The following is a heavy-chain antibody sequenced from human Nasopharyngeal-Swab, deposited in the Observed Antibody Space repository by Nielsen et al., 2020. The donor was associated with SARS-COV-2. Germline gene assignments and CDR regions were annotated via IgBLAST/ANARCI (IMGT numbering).Heavy chain of an antibody. CDR2: IYYSGST. CDR1: GGSISSGDYY. D-gene: IGHD3-10*01. Sequence: SETLSLTCTVSGGSISSGDYYWSWIRQPPGKGLEWIGYIYYSGSTYYNPSLKSRVTISADTSKNQFSLKLSSVTAADTAVYYCARGDYYGSGTYRNPLYYYYYYGMDVWGQGTTVTVSS. CDR3: ARGDYYGSGTYRNPLYYYYYYGMDV. J-gene: IGHJ6*02. V-gene: IGHV4-30-4*01.